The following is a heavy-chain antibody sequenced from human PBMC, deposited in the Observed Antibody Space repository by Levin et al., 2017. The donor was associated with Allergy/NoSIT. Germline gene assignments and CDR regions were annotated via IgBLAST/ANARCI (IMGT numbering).Heavy chain of an antibody. Sequence: TSETLSLTCAVYGGSFSTHYWSWIRQTPGKGLEWIGEIGYYGNTNYNPSLESRVTISVDTSKNQFSLKLSTVTAADTAVYYCAREVWATYYSSRAFDIWGQGTMVTVSS. CDR1: GGSFSTHY. CDR3: AREVWATYYSSRAFDI. D-gene: IGHD3-10*01. J-gene: IGHJ3*02. CDR2: IGYYGNT. V-gene: IGHV4-34*01.